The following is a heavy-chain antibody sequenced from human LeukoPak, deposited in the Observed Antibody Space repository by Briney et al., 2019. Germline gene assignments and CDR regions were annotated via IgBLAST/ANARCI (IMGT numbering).Heavy chain of an antibody. Sequence: GGSLRLSCAVSGFTLSRYLMTWVREVPGKGLEWVANIKQDGSEKYYVDSVTGRFAISRDNAKNSLYLQMNSLTAEDTAVYYCARMSSSSWFVCDYWGQGTLVTVSS. V-gene: IGHV3-7*01. CDR1: GFTLSRYL. CDR3: ARMSSSSWFVCDY. J-gene: IGHJ4*02. D-gene: IGHD6-13*01. CDR2: IKQDGSEK.